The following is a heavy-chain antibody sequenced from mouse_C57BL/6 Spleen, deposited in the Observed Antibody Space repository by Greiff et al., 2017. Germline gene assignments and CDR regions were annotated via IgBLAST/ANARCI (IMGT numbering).Heavy chain of an antibody. CDR2: ISYDGSN. CDR1: GYSITSGYY. Sequence: EVHLVESGPGLVKPSQSLSLTCSVTGYSITSGYYWNWIRQFPGNKLEWMGYISYDGSNNYNPSLKNRISITRDTSKNQFFLKLNSVTTEDTATYYCARDEAGVYSKGPPVYYFDYWGQGTTLTVSS. V-gene: IGHV3-6*01. D-gene: IGHD2-5*01. J-gene: IGHJ2*01. CDR3: ARDEAGVYSKGPPVYYFDY.